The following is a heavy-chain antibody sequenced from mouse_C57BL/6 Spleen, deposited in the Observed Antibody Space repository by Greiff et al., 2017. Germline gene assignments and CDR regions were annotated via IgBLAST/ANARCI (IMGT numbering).Heavy chain of an antibody. D-gene: IGHD1-1*01. CDR1: GYTFTSYW. CDR3: ARGVPITTVVANYFDY. V-gene: IGHV1-53*01. CDR2: INPSNGGT. Sequence: QVQLQQPGTDLVKPGASVKLSCKASGYTFTSYWMHWVKQRPGQGLEWIGNINPSNGGTNYNEKFKSKATLTVDKSSSTAYLQLSCLTSEDSAVYYCARGVPITTVVANYFDYWGQGTTLTVSA. J-gene: IGHJ2*01.